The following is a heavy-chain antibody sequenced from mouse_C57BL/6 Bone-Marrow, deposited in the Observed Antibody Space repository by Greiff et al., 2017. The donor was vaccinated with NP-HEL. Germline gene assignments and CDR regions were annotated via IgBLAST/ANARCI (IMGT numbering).Heavy chain of an antibody. V-gene: IGHV5-6*02. CDR3: ARRGWDGAWFAY. Sequence: EVKLVESGGDLVKPAGSLKLSCAASGFTFSSYGMSWVRQTPDKRLEWVATISSGGSYTYYPDSVKGRFTFSRDNAKNTLYLQMSSLKSEETAMYYCARRGWDGAWFAYWGQGTLVTVSA. J-gene: IGHJ3*01. CDR1: GFTFSSYG. D-gene: IGHD4-1*01. CDR2: ISSGGSYT.